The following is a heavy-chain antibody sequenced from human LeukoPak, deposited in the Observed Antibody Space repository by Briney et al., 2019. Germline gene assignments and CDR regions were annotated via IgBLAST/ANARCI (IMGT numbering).Heavy chain of an antibody. Sequence: PGRSLILSFAPSGFAGSSYSLNWVRQAPGKGLEWVSSISTSSSYIYSADSVKGRFTISRDNAKNSLYLQMNSLRAEDTAVYYCVRDTFSPDAFDIWGQGTMVTVSS. CDR2: ISTSSSYI. CDR1: GFAGSSYS. V-gene: IGHV3-21*01. J-gene: IGHJ3*02. CDR3: VRDTFSPDAFDI. D-gene: IGHD3-16*01.